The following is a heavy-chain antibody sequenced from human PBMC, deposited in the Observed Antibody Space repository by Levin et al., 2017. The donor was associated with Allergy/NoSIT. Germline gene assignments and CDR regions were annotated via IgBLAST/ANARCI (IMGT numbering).Heavy chain of an antibody. J-gene: IGHJ4*02. D-gene: IGHD2-21*02. CDR1: GFTFSSYA. CDR2: ISGSGGST. CDR3: AKGCGGDCYSNYFDY. Sequence: GESLKISCAASGFTFSSYAMSWVRQAPGKGLEWVSAISGSGGSTYYADSVKGRFTISRDNSKNTLYLQMNSLRAEDTAVYYCAKGCGGDCYSNYFDYWGQGTLVTVSS. V-gene: IGHV3-23*01.